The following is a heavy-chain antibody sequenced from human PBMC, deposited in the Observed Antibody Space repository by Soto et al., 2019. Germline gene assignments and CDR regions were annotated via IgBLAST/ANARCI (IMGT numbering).Heavy chain of an antibody. J-gene: IGHJ4*02. V-gene: IGHV3-9*01. CDR2: ISWNSGSI. D-gene: IGHD3-3*01. CDR1: GFTFDDYA. CDR3: AKASRITIFGVVPEYYFDY. Sequence: EVQLVESGGGLVQPGRSLRLSCAASGFTFDDYAMHWVRQAPGKGLEWVSGISWNSGSIGYADSGKGRFTISRDNAKNSLYLQMNSLRAEDTALYYCAKASRITIFGVVPEYYFDYWGQGTLVTVSS.